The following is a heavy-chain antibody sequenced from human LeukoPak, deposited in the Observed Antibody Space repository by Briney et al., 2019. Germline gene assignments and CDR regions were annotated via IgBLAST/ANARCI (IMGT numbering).Heavy chain of an antibody. D-gene: IGHD3-22*01. V-gene: IGHV5-51*01. CDR1: GYNLIHYW. CDR2: IYPADSDT. CDR3: ARRNWNSGYYLDL. Sequence: GESLKISCEASGYNLIHYWIGWVRQVPGKGLEWMGIIYPADSDTKYSPSFHGQVTISADKSISTAYLQVVNLKPSDTAIYYCARRNWNSGYYLDLWGQGTPVTVSS. J-gene: IGHJ4*02.